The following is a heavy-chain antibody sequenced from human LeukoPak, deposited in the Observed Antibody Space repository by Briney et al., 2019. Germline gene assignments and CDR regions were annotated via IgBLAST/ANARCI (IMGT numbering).Heavy chain of an antibody. CDR3: ARDPRYAAGIFFDY. CDR2: TAYRSRWFT. J-gene: IGHJ4*02. V-gene: IGHV6-1*01. D-gene: IGHD2-2*01. Sequence: SQTLSLTCAISGDSVSSKTVAWNWIRQSPSRGLEWLGKTAYRSRWFTDYAVPVKGRITINPDTSKNQFSLELNSVIPEDTAVYYCARDPRYAAGIFFDYWGQGILVTVSS. CDR1: GDSVSSKTVA.